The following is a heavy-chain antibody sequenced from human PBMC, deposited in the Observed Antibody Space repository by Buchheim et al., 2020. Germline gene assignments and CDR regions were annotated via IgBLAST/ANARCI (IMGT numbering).Heavy chain of an antibody. CDR1: GFTFSGSA. CDR2: IRSKANSYAT. J-gene: IGHJ6*02. D-gene: IGHD6-13*01. Sequence: EVQLVESGGGLVQPGGSLKFSCAASGFTFSGSAMHWVRQASGKGLEWVGRIRSKANSYATAYAASVKGRFTISRDDSKNTAYLQMNSLKTEDTAVYYCTRHGATAAGNYYYYGMDVWGQGTT. CDR3: TRHGATAAGNYYYYGMDV. V-gene: IGHV3-73*02.